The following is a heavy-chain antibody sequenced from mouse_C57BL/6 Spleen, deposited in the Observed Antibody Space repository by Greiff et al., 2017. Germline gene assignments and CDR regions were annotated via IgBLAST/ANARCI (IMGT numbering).Heavy chain of an antibody. CDR3: AKYLSFEY. D-gene: IGHD6-2*01. CDR2: IKPNNGGT. V-gene: IGHV1-22*01. CDR1: GYTFTGYT. J-gene: IGHJ2*01. Sequence: EVQLQQSGPELVKPGASVKMSCKASGYTFTGYTMHWVKQSHGKGLEWIGYIKPNNGGTRYNQKFKGKATLTANKASSTAYRELRSLTSEDSAVYYGAKYLSFEYWGQGTTLTVSS.